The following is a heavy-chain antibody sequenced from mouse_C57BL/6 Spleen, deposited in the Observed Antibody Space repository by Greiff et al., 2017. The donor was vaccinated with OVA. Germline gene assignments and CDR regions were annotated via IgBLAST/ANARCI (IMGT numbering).Heavy chain of an antibody. CDR1: GYTFTSYD. CDR3: APITTVGYFDV. J-gene: IGHJ1*03. CDR2: IYPRDGST. D-gene: IGHD1-1*01. V-gene: IGHV1-85*01. Sequence: VQLQESGPELVKPGASVKLSCKASGYTFTSYDINWVKQRPGQGLEWIGWIYPRDGSTKYNEKFKGKATLTVDTSSSTAYMELHSLTSEDSAVYFCAPITTVGYFDVWGTGTTVTVSS.